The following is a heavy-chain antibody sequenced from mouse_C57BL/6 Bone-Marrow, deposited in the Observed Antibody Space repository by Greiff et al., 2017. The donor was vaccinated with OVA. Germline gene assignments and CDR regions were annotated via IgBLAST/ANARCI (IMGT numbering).Heavy chain of an antibody. CDR3: ASGTMGTAN. V-gene: IGHV4-1*01. J-gene: IGHJ3*01. CDR2: INPDSSTI. CDR1: GIAFSRYW. D-gene: IGHD2-14*01. Sequence: EVQLVESGGGLVQPGGSLTLSCAASGIAFSRYWMSWVRRAPGKGLEWIGEINPDSSTINYAQSLQDKFIISRDNAKNTLYLQMSKVGSEDTALYYCASGTMGTANWGQGTLVTVSA.